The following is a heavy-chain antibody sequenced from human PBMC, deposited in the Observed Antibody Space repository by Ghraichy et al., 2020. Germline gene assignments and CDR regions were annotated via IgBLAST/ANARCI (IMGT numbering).Heavy chain of an antibody. Sequence: GGSLRLSCAASGFTFRPYSMNWVRQAPGKGLEWVSFISSSSSNIYYADSVKGRFTISRDDAKNSLYLQMNSLRAEDTAVYYCARSSGHFDYWGQGTLVTVSS. CDR1: GFTFRPYS. V-gene: IGHV3-48*01. CDR2: ISSSSSNI. D-gene: IGHD6-6*01. CDR3: ARSSGHFDY. J-gene: IGHJ4*02.